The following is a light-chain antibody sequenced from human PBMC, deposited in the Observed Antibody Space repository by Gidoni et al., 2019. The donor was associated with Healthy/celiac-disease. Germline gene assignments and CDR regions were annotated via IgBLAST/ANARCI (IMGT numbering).Light chain of an antibody. Sequence: EHVLTQSPATLSFSPGERTTLSCRASQDVSSYLAWYQQQTGQAPRLLIYDASNRATGIQTRVISSGSVTDFTLTIISLEPEDFSVYYCQQRSNWPPLTFGGGTKVEIK. CDR3: QQRSNWPPLT. CDR1: QDVSSY. J-gene: IGKJ4*01. CDR2: DAS. V-gene: IGKV3-11*01.